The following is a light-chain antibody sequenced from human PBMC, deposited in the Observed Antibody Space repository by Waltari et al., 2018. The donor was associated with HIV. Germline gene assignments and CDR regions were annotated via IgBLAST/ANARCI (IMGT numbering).Light chain of an antibody. CDR2: WAS. J-gene: IGKJ1*01. V-gene: IGKV4-1*01. Sequence: DVVMTQSPDALVGSLGERVHINCKSSQSILSDSNKKNYLAWYQQRPGQPPKLLVYWASTRESGVPSRFSGSGSGTDFTLTISNLQAEDAAIYYCQQYYRTPPAFGQGTKVEV. CDR1: QSILSDSNKKNY. CDR3: QQYYRTPPA.